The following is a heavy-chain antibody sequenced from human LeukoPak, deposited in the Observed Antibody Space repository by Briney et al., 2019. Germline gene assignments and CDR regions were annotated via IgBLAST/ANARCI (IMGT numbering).Heavy chain of an antibody. CDR1: GGSISSQY. CDR3: ARLERRQEAFDI. CDR2: SYYTGST. Sequence: SETLSLTCTVSGGSISSQYWRWIRQPPGKGLEWIGYSYYTGSTNYNPSLKSRVTISVDTSKNQFSLKLSSVTAADTAVYYCARLERRQEAFDIWGQGTMVTVSS. D-gene: IGHD1-1*01. J-gene: IGHJ3*02. V-gene: IGHV4-59*08.